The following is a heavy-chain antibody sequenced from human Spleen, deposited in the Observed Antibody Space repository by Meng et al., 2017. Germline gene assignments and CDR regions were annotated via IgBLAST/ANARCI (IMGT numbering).Heavy chain of an antibody. CDR2: IHSSGST. J-gene: IGHJ4*02. CDR3: ARELQYSGYNQYYFDL. V-gene: IGHV4-61*02. CDR1: GASVSSGNYY. D-gene: IGHD5-12*01. Sequence: SETLSLTCTVSGASVSSGNYYWPWVRQPAGEGLEWIGRIHSSGSTSYNSSLESRVTISRDTSKTQFSLQLTAVTAADTAVYHCARELQYSGYNQYYFDLWGQGTLVTVSS.